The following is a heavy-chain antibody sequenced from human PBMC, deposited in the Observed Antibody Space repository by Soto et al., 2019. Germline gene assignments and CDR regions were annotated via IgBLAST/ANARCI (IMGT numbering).Heavy chain of an antibody. CDR3: ARTVGPGLTGYFDY. J-gene: IGHJ4*02. CDR2: IYYTGRT. CDR1: GGSVSSDTYY. D-gene: IGHD1-1*01. V-gene: IGHV4-61*01. Sequence: TSETLSLTCTVSGGSVSSDTYYWSWIRQPPGKGLEWIGYIYYTGRTNYNPSLKSRVTISVDTSKNQFSLKLSSVTAADTAVYYCARTVGPGLTGYFDYWGQGTLVTVSS.